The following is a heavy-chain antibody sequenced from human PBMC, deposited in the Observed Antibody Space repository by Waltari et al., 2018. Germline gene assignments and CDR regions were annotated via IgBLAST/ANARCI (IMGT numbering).Heavy chain of an antibody. CDR3: ARGDPKRRGAVPRATMVRGAIIRFDY. D-gene: IGHD3-10*01. V-gene: IGHV1-8*01. J-gene: IGHJ4*02. CDR1: GYTFTSYD. Sequence: KASGYTFTSYDINWVRQATGQGLEWMGWMNPNSGNTGYAQKFQGRVTMTRNTSISTAYMELSSLRSEDTAVYYCARGDPKRRGAVPRATMVRGAIIRFDYWGQGTLVTVSS. CDR2: MNPNSGNT.